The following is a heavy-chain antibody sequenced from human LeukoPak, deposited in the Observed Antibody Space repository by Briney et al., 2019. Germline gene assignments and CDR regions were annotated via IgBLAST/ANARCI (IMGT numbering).Heavy chain of an antibody. J-gene: IGHJ2*01. V-gene: IGHV1-69-2*01. Sequence: ASVKVSCKASGYTFTDYYMHWVQQAPGKGLEWMGRVDPEDGETIYAEKFQGRVTITADTSTDTAYMELSSLRSEDAAVYYCATGRPYSSGWYDWYFDLWGRGTLVTVSS. CDR3: ATGRPYSSGWYDWYFDL. CDR1: GYTFTDYY. CDR2: VDPEDGET. D-gene: IGHD6-19*01.